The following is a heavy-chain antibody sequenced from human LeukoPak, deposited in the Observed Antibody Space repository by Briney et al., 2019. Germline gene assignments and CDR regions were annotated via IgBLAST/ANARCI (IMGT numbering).Heavy chain of an antibody. CDR2: IWYDGSNK. D-gene: IGHD3-22*01. J-gene: IGHJ4*02. V-gene: IGHV3-33*08. CDR1: GFTFSSYW. CDR3: ARRRDSSAYYYFDY. Sequence: GGSLRLSCAASGFTFSSYWMHWVRQAPGKGLEWVAVIWYDGSNKYYADSVKGRFTISRDNAKSSLYLQMNSLRAEDTALYYCARRRDSSAYYYFDYWGQGTLVTVSS.